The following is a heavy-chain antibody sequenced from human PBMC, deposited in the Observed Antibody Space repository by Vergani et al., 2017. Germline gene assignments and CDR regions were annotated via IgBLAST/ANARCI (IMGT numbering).Heavy chain of an antibody. CDR3: AKEVGMTTLASVDY. D-gene: IGHD4-23*01. J-gene: IGHJ4*02. CDR2: ISYDGSNK. V-gene: IGHV3-30*18. CDR1: GFTFSRYG. Sequence: QVQLVESGGGVVQTGRSLRLSCAASGFTFSRYGMHWVRQAPGKGLEWVAVISYDGSNKYYADAVKGRFTISRDNSKNTLYLQMNSLRSEDTAVYYCAKEVGMTTLASVDYWGQGTRVTVSS.